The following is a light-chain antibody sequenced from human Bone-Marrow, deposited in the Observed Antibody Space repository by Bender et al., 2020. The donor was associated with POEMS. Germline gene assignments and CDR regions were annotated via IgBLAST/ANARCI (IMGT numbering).Light chain of an antibody. CDR1: SSDVGTYNY. V-gene: IGLV2-8*01. J-gene: IGLJ2*01. CDR3: SSYAGRTSVV. Sequence: QSALTQPASVSGSPGQSITISCTGTSSDVGTYNYVSWYQQHPGKAPKLMIYEVSNRPSGVPDRFSGSKSGNTASLTVSGLQVEDEADYYCSSYAGRTSVVFGGGTKLTVL. CDR2: EVS.